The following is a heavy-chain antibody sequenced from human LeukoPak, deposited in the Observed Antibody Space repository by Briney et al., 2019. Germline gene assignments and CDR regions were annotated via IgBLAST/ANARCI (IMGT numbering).Heavy chain of an antibody. J-gene: IGHJ4*02. Sequence: PGGSLRLSRAASGFTFSSYAMSWVRQAPGKGVAFLSCFILTGCSTSYPDYVKRPFTISRDNSKTTLYLQMNSLRAEDTAVYYCASTGSDDDYWGQGTLVTVSS. CDR3: ASTGSDDDY. CDR2: FILTGCST. V-gene: IGHV3-23*01. CDR1: GFTFSSYA. D-gene: IGHD2-21*01.